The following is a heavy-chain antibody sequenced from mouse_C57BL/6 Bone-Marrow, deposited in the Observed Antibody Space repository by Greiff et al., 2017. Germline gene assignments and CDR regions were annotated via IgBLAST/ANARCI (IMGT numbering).Heavy chain of an antibody. J-gene: IGHJ3*01. CDR3: ARRFYAGFAY. V-gene: IGHV1-19*01. CDR2: INPYNGGP. D-gene: IGHD1-1*01. CDR1: GYTFTDYY. Sequence: SGPVLVKPGASVKMSCKASGYTFTDYYMNWVKQSHGKSLEWIGVINPYNGGPSYNQKFKGKATLTVDKSSSTAYMELNSLTSEDSAVYYCARRFYAGFAYWGQGTLVTVSA.